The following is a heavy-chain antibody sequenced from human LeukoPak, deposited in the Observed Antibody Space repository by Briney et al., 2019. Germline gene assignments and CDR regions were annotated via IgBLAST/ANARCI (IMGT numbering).Heavy chain of an antibody. CDR3: ASGAVTMVRGVINYYYYGMDV. CDR2: IYYSGST. Sequence: KPSETLSLTCTVSGGSISSSSYYWGWIRQPPGKGLEWIGSIYYSGSTYYNPSLKSRVTISVDTSKNQFSPKLSSVTAADTAVYYCASGAVTMVRGVINYYYYGMDVWGQGNTVTVSS. J-gene: IGHJ6*02. V-gene: IGHV4-39*01. D-gene: IGHD3-10*01. CDR1: GGSISSSSYY.